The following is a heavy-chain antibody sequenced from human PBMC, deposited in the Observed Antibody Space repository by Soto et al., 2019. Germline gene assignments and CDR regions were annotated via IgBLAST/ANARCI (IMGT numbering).Heavy chain of an antibody. CDR3: TTEPDYSNYFDY. V-gene: IGHV3-15*07. CDR1: GFTFNNAW. J-gene: IGHJ4*02. CDR2: IRSKADGGTT. D-gene: IGHD4-4*01. Sequence: EVQLLESGGCLVKPGGSLRLSCAASGFTFNNAWMNWVRQSPGKGLGWVGRIRSKADGGTTDYAASVKDRFTISRDDSKNTLHLQMNSLKIEDTAVYYCTTEPDYSNYFDYWGQGTLVTVSS.